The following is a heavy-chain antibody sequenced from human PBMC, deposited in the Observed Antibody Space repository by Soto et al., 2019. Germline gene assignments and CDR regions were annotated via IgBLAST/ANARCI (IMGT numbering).Heavy chain of an antibody. J-gene: IGHJ1*01. V-gene: IGHV4-34*12. CDR2: LIDSGST. D-gene: IGHD3-10*01. CDR1: GGSFSDYY. CDR3: VRARGGVQH. Sequence: QVQLQQWGAGLLKPSETLSLTCAVYGGSFSDYYCSWVRQPPGKGLEWIGELIDSGSTNYNASLKSRVSISLDTSQNQFSLKLSSVTAADTAVYYCVRARGGVQHWGQGTLVTVSS.